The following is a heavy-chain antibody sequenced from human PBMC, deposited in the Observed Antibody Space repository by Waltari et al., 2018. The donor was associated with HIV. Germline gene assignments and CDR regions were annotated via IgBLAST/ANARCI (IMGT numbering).Heavy chain of an antibody. V-gene: IGHV3-74*01. CDR3: ARREATVVRGVYYYGMDV. CDR1: GFTSRRYW. Sequence: EVKLVESGGGLVQPGGSLRLFCAASGFTSRRYWMHCVRQAPGKGRVWVSRVHSDGSSTSDADFVKGRFTISRDNAKNTLYLQMNSLRAEDTAVYYCARREATVVRGVYYYGMDVWGQGTTVTVSS. D-gene: IGHD3-10*01. CDR2: VHSDGSST. J-gene: IGHJ6*02.